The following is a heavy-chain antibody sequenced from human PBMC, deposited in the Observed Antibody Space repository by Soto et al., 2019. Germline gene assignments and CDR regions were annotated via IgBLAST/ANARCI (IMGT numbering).Heavy chain of an antibody. J-gene: IGHJ6*02. V-gene: IGHV3-7*05. Sequence: GSLRLSCAASGFTFGGYWMSWVRQAPGKGLEWVANIKQDGGDKYYLDSVKGRFTISRDNAKNSLYLQMNSLRAEDTAVYYCARDDRSGYYYYGLDVWGQGTTATVSS. CDR3: ARDDRSGYYYYGLDV. CDR1: GFTFGGYW. D-gene: IGHD6-19*01. CDR2: IKQDGGDK.